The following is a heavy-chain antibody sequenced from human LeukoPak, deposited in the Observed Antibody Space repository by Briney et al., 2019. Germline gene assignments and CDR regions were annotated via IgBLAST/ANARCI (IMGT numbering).Heavy chain of an antibody. D-gene: IGHD3-16*01. J-gene: IGHJ4*02. Sequence: SETLSLTCTVSGGSISSYYWSWIRQPAGKGLEWIGRIYASGSTNYNPSLKSRVTMSVDTSKNQFSLKLSSVTAADTAVYYCAREWGGGDTTYYFDYWGQGTLVTVSS. CDR2: IYASGST. CDR3: AREWGGGDTTYYFDY. CDR1: GGSISSYY. V-gene: IGHV4-4*07.